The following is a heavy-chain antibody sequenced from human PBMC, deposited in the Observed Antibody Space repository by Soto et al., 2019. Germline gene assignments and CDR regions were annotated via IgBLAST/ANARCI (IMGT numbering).Heavy chain of an antibody. J-gene: IGHJ4*02. CDR1: GFTFSSYA. CDR2: ISYDGSNK. D-gene: IGHD3-22*01. Sequence: GGSLRLSCAASGFTFSSYAMHWVRQAPGKGLEWVAVISYDGSNKYYADSVKGRFTISRDNSKNTLYLQMNSLRAEDTAVYYCARDSYYYDSSGYSIAYYFDYWGQGTLVTVSS. V-gene: IGHV3-30-3*01. CDR3: ARDSYYYDSSGYSIAYYFDY.